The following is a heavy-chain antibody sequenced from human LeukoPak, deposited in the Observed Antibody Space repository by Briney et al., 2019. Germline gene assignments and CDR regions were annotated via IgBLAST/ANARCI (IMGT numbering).Heavy chain of an antibody. V-gene: IGHV3-74*01. CDR3: ARGTGSYYSLGY. CDR1: GFAFSSYW. J-gene: IGHJ4*02. CDR2: INSDGSST. Sequence: EGSLRLSCAASGFAFSSYWMHWVRQAPGKGLVWVSRINSDGSSTSYADSVKGRFTISRDNAKNTLYLQMDSLRAEDTAMYYCARGTGSYYSLGYWGPGTLVTVSS. D-gene: IGHD1-26*01.